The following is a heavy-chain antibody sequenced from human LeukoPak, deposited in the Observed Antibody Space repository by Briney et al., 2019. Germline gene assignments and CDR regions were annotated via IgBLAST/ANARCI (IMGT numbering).Heavy chain of an antibody. CDR2: IIPIFGTA. Sequence: ASVKVSCKASGYTFTSYGISWVRQAPGQGLEWMGGIIPIFGTANYAQKFQGRVTITADESTSTAYMELSSLRSEDTAVYYCARIRKATIDYYFDYWGQGTLVTVSS. CDR1: GYTFTSYG. D-gene: IGHD5-24*01. CDR3: ARIRKATIDYYFDY. J-gene: IGHJ4*02. V-gene: IGHV1-69*13.